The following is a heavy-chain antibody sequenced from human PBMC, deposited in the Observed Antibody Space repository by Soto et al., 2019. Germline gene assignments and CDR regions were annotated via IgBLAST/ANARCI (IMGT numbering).Heavy chain of an antibody. CDR1: GFTFSVYA. Sequence: PGGSLRLSCAATGFTFSVYAMTWVRQAPGKGLEWVSAVTANGGSTYSADSVKGRFTISRDNSKNTLFLQMNSLRAEDTAVYYCARGGGSGWFHNLYYFDYWGQGTLVTVSS. J-gene: IGHJ4*02. CDR2: VTANGGST. V-gene: IGHV3-23*01. CDR3: ARGGGSGWFHNLYYFDY. D-gene: IGHD6-19*01.